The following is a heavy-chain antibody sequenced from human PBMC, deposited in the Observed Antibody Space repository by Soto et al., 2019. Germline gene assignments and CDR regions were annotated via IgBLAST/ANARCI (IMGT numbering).Heavy chain of an antibody. CDR2: IYPGDSDT. CDR3: AVPRYYYDSSGYYDAFDI. CDR1: GYSFTSYW. D-gene: IGHD3-22*01. Sequence: EVQLVQSGAEVKKPGESLKISCKGSGYSFTSYWIGWVRQMPGKGLEWMGIIYPGDSDTRYSPSFQGQVTISADKSISTAYLQWSSLKASDTAMYYCAVPRYYYDSSGYYDAFDIWGQGTMVTVSS. J-gene: IGHJ3*02. V-gene: IGHV5-51*01.